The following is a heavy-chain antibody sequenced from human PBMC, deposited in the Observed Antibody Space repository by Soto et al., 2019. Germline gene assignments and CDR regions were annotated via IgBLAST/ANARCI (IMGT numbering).Heavy chain of an antibody. CDR3: AKSLYYYDSSPLDH. D-gene: IGHD3-22*01. CDR1: AFDFEVYV. J-gene: IGHJ4*02. V-gene: IGHV3-43D*04. Sequence: LGGSLSLSCAAAAFDFEVYVMHWILQVPGKGLEWVSLTNSDGSDSYYVDSVKGRFTISRANAKRTLYLQMDRLRPEDTALYFCAKSLYYYDSSPLDHWGQGTLVTVS. CDR2: TNSDGSDS.